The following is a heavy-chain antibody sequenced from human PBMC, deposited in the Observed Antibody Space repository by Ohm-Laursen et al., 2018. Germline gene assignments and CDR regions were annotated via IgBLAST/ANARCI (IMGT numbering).Heavy chain of an antibody. CDR1: GFPLKNYA. CDR3: AKYSSSWDGEY. J-gene: IGHJ4*02. CDR2: ISGSGFTT. D-gene: IGHD4-11*01. Sequence: SLRLSCAASGFPLKNYAMSWVRQAPGKGLEWVSGISGSGFTTNYADSVKGRFTISRDNSKNTLYLQMNSLRVEDTALYYCAKYSSSWDGEYWGQGTLVTVSS. V-gene: IGHV3-23*01.